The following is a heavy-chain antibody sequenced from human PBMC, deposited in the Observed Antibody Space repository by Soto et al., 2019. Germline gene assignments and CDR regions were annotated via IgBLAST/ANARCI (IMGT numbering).Heavy chain of an antibody. CDR1: GGSFSGYY. D-gene: IGHD5-12*01. Sequence: SETRSLTCAVYGGSFSGYYWSWIRQPPGKGLEWIGEINHSGSTNYNPSLKSRVTISVDTSKNQFSLKLSSVTAADTAVYYCARGATHRSYYYYYGMDVWGQGTTVTVSS. J-gene: IGHJ6*02. CDR2: INHSGST. V-gene: IGHV4-34*01. CDR3: ARGATHRSYYYYYGMDV.